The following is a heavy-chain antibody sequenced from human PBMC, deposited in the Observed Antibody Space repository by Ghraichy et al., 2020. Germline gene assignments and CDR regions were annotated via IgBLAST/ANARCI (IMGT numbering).Heavy chain of an antibody. CDR2: INHSGNT. CDR3: ARGGIAVAGSYYFDY. V-gene: IGHV4-34*01. Sequence: SETLSLTCAVYGGSFSGYYWSWIRQPPGKGLEWIGEINHSGNTNYNPSLKSRVTISVDTSKNQFSLKLSSVTAADTAVYYCARGGIAVAGSYYFDYWGQGTLVTVSS. CDR1: GGSFSGYY. D-gene: IGHD6-19*01. J-gene: IGHJ4*02.